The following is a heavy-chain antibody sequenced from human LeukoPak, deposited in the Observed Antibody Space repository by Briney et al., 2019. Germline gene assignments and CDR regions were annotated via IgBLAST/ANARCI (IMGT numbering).Heavy chain of an antibody. D-gene: IGHD2-2*01. J-gene: IGHJ4*02. V-gene: IGHV3-23*01. CDR1: GFTFSSYA. CDR3: AKDLCSSTSCYLFDY. Sequence: GGSLRLSCAASGFTFSSYAMSWARQAPGKGLEWVSAISGSGGSTYYADSVKGRFTISRDNSKNTLYLQMNSLRAEDTAVYYCAKDLCSSTSCYLFDYWGQGTLVTVSS. CDR2: ISGSGGST.